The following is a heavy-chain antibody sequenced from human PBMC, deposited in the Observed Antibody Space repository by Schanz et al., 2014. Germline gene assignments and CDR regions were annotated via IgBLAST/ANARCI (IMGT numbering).Heavy chain of an antibody. CDR2: LSGSGGST. CDR3: AKARRKSNCSGGRCFHYSYYGMDV. D-gene: IGHD2-15*01. J-gene: IGHJ6*02. CDR1: GFTFRDYY. Sequence: VQLVESGGGLVKPGGSLRLSCAASGFTFRDYYMSWIRQAPGKGLEWVSALSGSGGSTYYADSVKGRFTISRDNSKNILYLQMNSLRAEDTAVYYCAKARRKSNCSGGRCFHYSYYGMDVWGQGTTVTVSS. V-gene: IGHV3-23*04.